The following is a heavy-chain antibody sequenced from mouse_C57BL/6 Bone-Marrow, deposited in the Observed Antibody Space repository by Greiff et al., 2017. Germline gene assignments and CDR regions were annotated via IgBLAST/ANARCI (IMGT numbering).Heavy chain of an antibody. CDR2: INPGSGGT. CDR3: ARGYYGSSYGY. D-gene: IGHD1-1*01. J-gene: IGHJ2*01. Sequence: QVQLQQSGAALVRPGTSVTVSCQASGYAFTNYLIEWVKQRPGQGLAWIGVINPGSGGTNYNEKFKGKATLTADKSSSTAYMQLSSLTSEDSAVYFCARGYYGSSYGYRGQGTTLTVFS. V-gene: IGHV1-54*01. CDR1: GYAFTNYL.